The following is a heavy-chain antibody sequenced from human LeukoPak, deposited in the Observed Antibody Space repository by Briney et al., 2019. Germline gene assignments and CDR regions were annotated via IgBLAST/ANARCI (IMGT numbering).Heavy chain of an antibody. Sequence: QSGGSLRLSCAPSGFTFSTYLMGWVRQAPGKGLEWLANINQGGSEKYYMDSVKGRFTISRDNAKNSLFLQMNSLRAEDTAVYYCARDVGDLWGQGTLVTVSS. CDR1: GFTFSTYL. V-gene: IGHV3-7*01. CDR3: ARDVGDL. CDR2: INQGGSEK. D-gene: IGHD2-21*02. J-gene: IGHJ4*02.